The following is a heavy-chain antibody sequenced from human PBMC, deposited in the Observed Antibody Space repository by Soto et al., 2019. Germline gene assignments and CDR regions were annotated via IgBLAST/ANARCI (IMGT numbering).Heavy chain of an antibody. J-gene: IGHJ4*02. D-gene: IGHD1-1*01. Sequence: GAAVTVSCTPSGYTFTSYGTSWERQAPGQGLEWMGWINPNSGGTNYAQKFQGRVTMTRDTSISTAYMELSRLRSDDTAVYYCARGRTGTTSYFDYWGQGNLVTVSS. CDR2: INPNSGGT. CDR1: GYTFTSYG. V-gene: IGHV1-2*02. CDR3: ARGRTGTTSYFDY.